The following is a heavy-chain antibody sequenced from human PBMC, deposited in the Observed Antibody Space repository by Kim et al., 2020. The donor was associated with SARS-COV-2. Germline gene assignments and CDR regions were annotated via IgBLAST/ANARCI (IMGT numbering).Heavy chain of an antibody. CDR3: ARGLSPIVGATKSNYFDY. CDR1: GGSFSGYY. J-gene: IGHJ4*02. Sequence: SETLSLTCAVYGGSFSGYYWSWIRQPPGKGLEWIGEINHSGSTNYNPSLKSRVTISVDTSKNQFSLKLSSVTAADTAVYYCARGLSPIVGATKSNYFDYWGQGTLVTVSS. V-gene: IGHV4-34*01. CDR2: INHSGST. D-gene: IGHD1-26*01.